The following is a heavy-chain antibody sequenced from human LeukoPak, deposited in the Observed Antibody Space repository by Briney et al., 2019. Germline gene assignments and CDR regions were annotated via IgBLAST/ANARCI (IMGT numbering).Heavy chain of an antibody. CDR1: GFTFSSYA. CDR3: AKEAGHWDFDY. CDR2: VSANGVGT. D-gene: IGHD7-27*01. J-gene: IGHJ4*02. V-gene: IGHV3-23*01. Sequence: GGSLRLSCAASGFTFSSYAMSWLRQAPGKGLEWVSTVSANGVGTYYTDSVKGRFTISSDNSKHTLYLQMNSLRAEDTAVYHCAKEAGHWDFDYWGQGTLVTVSS.